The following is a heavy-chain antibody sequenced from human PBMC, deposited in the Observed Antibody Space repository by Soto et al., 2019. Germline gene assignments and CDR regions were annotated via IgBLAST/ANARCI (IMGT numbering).Heavy chain of an antibody. CDR2: INSDGSST. CDR3: ARGGGAAASSYYYGMDV. J-gene: IGHJ6*02. Sequence: GGSLRLSCAASGFTFSSYWMHWVRQAPGKGLVWVSCINSDGSSTIYADSVKGRFTISRDNAKNTLYLQMNSLRAEDTAEYYCARGGGAAASSYYYGMDVWGQGTTVTVSS. V-gene: IGHV3-74*01. CDR1: GFTFSSYW. D-gene: IGHD6-13*01.